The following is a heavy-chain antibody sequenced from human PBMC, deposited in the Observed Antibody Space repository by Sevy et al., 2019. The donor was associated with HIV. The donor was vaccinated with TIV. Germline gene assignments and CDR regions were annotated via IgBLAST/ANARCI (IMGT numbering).Heavy chain of an antibody. V-gene: IGHV1-69*13. CDR2: IIPIFGTA. CDR1: GGTFSSYA. J-gene: IGHJ6*02. CDR3: ASCITMVRGVLYYYGMDV. D-gene: IGHD3-10*01. Sequence: ASVKVSCKASGGTFSSYAISWVRQAPGQGLEWMGGIIPIFGTANYAQKFQGRVTITADESTSTADMELSSLRSEDTAVYYCASCITMVRGVLYYYGMDVWGQGTTVTVSS.